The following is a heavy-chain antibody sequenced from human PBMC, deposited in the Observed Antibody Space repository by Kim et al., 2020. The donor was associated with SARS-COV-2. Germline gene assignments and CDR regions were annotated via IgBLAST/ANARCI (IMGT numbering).Heavy chain of an antibody. J-gene: IGHJ4*02. CDR3: ARGGIFGRFGEVRLFDY. D-gene: IGHD3-10*01. V-gene: IGHV3-11*05. Sequence: VKGRFTISRDNAKNSLYLQMNSLRAEDTAVYYCARGGIFGRFGEVRLFDYWGQGTLVTVSS.